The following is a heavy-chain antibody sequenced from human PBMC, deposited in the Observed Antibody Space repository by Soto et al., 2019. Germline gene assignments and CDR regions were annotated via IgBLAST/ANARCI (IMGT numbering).Heavy chain of an antibody. D-gene: IGHD3-16*01. J-gene: IGHJ6*03. Sequence: QVQLVQSGTEVKKPGASVKVSCKASGYTFSSYAINWVRQAPGQGLEWMGWISAYDGSTNYAQKLQGRVTMTTDTSPTTAYMELRSLRIDDTAVYYCARDWGPHYMDVWGKGTTVTVSS. CDR3: ARDWGPHYMDV. V-gene: IGHV1-18*01. CDR2: ISAYDGST. CDR1: GYTFSSYA.